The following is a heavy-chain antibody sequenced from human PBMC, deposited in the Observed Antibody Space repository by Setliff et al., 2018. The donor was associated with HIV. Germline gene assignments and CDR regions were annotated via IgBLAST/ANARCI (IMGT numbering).Heavy chain of an antibody. J-gene: IGHJ6*02. Sequence: ASVKVSCKASGYTFSAYYIHWVGQAPGQGLEWMGCMNPNSGGANSARMFQGKINMTRDSSINTAYLELGNLTYDYSAIYYCARKRRDYYGSGSYFGFYVYYHGDVWGQGTTVTVS. CDR3: ARKRRDYYGSGSYFGFYVYYHGDV. CDR2: MNPNSGGA. V-gene: IGHV1-2*02. D-gene: IGHD3-10*01. CDR1: GYTFSAYY.